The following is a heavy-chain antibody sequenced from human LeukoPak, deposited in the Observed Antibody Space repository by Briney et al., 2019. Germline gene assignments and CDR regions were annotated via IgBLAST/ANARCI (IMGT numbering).Heavy chain of an antibody. CDR2: IWYDGSNK. J-gene: IGHJ4*02. Sequence: PGRSLRLSCAASGFTFSSYGMHWVRQAPGKGLEWVAVIWYDGSNKYYADSVKGRFTISRDNSKNTLYLQMNSLRAEDTAVYYCAKDAEDFWSGYLDYWGQGTLVTVSS. D-gene: IGHD3-3*01. V-gene: IGHV3-33*06. CDR1: GFTFSSYG. CDR3: AKDAEDFWSGYLDY.